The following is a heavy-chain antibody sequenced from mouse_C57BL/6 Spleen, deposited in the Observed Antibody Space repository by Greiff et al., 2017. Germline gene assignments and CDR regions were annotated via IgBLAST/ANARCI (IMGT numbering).Heavy chain of an antibody. CDR2: ISDGGSYT. V-gene: IGHV5-4*03. Sequence: EVKLMESGGGLVKPGGSLKLSCAASGFTFSSYAMSWVRLTPEKRLEWVATISDGGSYTYYQDNVKGRFTISRDNAKNNLYLQMSHLKSEDTAMYYCAKTAQARFAYWGQGTLVTVSA. CDR1: GFTFSSYA. J-gene: IGHJ3*01. CDR3: AKTAQARFAY. D-gene: IGHD3-2*02.